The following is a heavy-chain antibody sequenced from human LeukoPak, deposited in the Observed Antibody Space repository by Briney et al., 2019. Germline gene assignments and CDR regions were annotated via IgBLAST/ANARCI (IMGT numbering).Heavy chain of an antibody. CDR2: IWYDGSNK. Sequence: GGSLRLSCAASGFTFSSYGMPWVRQAPGKGLEWVAVIWYDGSNKYYADSVKGRFTISRDNSKNTLYLQMNSLRAEDTAVYYCARGWSAVATSGLNYWGQGTLVTVSS. CDR1: GFTFSSYG. CDR3: ARGWSAVATSGLNY. V-gene: IGHV3-33*01. J-gene: IGHJ4*02. D-gene: IGHD5-12*01.